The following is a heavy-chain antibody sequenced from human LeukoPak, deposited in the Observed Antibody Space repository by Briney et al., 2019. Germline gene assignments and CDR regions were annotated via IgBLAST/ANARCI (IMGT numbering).Heavy chain of an antibody. CDR3: AKVYGGMSSSWRPFYYYYYMDV. CDR1: GFTFDEYP. D-gene: IGHD6-13*01. J-gene: IGHJ6*03. Sequence: GGSLRLSCAASGFTFDEYPMHWVRQAPGKGLEWVSLIYWDGCSTYYADSVKGRFTISRDNSKDSVYLQMNSLRAEDTALYYCAKVYGGMSSSWRPFYYYYYMDVWGKGTTVTVSS. V-gene: IGHV3-43D*03. CDR2: IYWDGCST.